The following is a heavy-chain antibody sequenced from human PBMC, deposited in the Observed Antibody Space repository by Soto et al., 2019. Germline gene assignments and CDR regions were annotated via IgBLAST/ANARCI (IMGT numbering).Heavy chain of an antibody. CDR1: GFTFSTYG. J-gene: IGHJ4*02. CDR3: ATEWSSSATEFDF. Sequence: QVQLVESGGGVVQPGRSLRLSCAASGFTFSTYGMHWVRQAPGKGLEWVAVISHDGSNKYYADSVKGRFTISRDNSKNTVYLQMNSLRGEDTAVYYCATEWSSSATEFDFWGQGALVTVSS. D-gene: IGHD6-6*01. CDR2: ISHDGSNK. V-gene: IGHV3-30*03.